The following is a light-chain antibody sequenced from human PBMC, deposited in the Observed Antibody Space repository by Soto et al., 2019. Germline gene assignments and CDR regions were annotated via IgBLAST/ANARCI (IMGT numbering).Light chain of an antibody. CDR3: MQALQTPRT. J-gene: IGKJ1*01. CDR2: LGS. V-gene: IGKV2-28*01. CDR1: QSLLHSNGYNY. Sequence: DIVMTQSPLSLPVTPGEPASISCRSSQSLLHSNGYNYLDWYLQKPGQSPQLLIYLGSNRASGVSDRFSGSGSGTDFTQKISRVEAEDVGVYYCMQALQTPRTFGQGTKVEIK.